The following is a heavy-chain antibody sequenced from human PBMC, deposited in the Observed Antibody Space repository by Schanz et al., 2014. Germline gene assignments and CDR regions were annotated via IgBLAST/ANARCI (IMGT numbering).Heavy chain of an antibody. V-gene: IGHV3-30*03. CDR2: ISLDGSNP. D-gene: IGHD5-18*01. J-gene: IGHJ5*02. Sequence: QVQLVESGGGVVQPGRSLRLSCGASGFTFSSYGMHWVRQAPGKGLEWVAIISLDGSNPYYADSVKGRFTISRDNSKNTLYLQMNSLRAEDTAIYFCARDVYRSGRPFDLWGQGTLVTVSS. CDR3: ARDVYRSGRPFDL. CDR1: GFTFSSYG.